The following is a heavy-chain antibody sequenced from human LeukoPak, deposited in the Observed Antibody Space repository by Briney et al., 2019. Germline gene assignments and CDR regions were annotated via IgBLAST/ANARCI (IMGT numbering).Heavy chain of an antibody. D-gene: IGHD2-2*01. Sequence: PGGSLRLSCAASGFTFSHYSMNWVRQAPGKGLEWVSSISASSSFIYYADSLKGRFTISRDNAKNSLYLQMNSLRAEDTAVFYCARGYCCRTSCEDFDYWGQGTLVTVSS. CDR2: ISASSSFI. CDR3: ARGYCCRTSCEDFDY. CDR1: GFTFSHYS. J-gene: IGHJ4*02. V-gene: IGHV3-21*01.